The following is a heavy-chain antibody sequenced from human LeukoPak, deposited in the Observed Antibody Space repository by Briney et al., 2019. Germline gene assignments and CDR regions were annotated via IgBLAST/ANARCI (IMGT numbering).Heavy chain of an antibody. D-gene: IGHD1-26*01. Sequence: PSETLSLTCTVSGGSLSSGDYYWSWIRQPPGKGLEWIGYIYYSGSTYYHPSLKSRVTISVDTSKNQFSLKLSSVTAADTAVYYCARDLATTFAFDIWGQGTMVTVSS. CDR2: IYYSGST. J-gene: IGHJ3*02. CDR1: GGSLSSGDYY. V-gene: IGHV4-30-4*01. CDR3: ARDLATTFAFDI.